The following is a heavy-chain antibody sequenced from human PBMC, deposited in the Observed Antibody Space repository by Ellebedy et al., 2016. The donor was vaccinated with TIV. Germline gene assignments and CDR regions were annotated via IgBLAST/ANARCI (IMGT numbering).Heavy chain of an antibody. Sequence: ASVKVSCKASGGTFSSYAISWVRQAPGQGLEWMGWISAYNGNTIYAQKFQGRVTMTEDTSTDTAYMELSSLRSEDTAVYYCATVSRRVWYSSGWPPEAWGQGTLVTVSS. D-gene: IGHD6-19*01. CDR3: ATVSRRVWYSSGWPPEA. CDR1: GGTFSSYA. J-gene: IGHJ5*02. CDR2: ISAYNGNT. V-gene: IGHV1-18*01.